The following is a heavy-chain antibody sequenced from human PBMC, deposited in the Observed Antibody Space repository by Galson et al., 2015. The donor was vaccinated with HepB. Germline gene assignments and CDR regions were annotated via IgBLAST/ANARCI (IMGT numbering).Heavy chain of an antibody. V-gene: IGHV3-30-3*01. CDR3: ARAHRPPTSARSSLGY. J-gene: IGHJ4*02. CDR2: IPYDGSNK. Sequence: SLRLSCAASGFTFSTYTMHWVRQAPGKGLECVAVIPYDGSNKYHADSVKGRFTISRDNSKNTLYLQMNSLRAEDTAVYYCARAHRPPTSARSSLGYWGQGILVTVSS. CDR1: GFTFSTYT. D-gene: IGHD6-6*01.